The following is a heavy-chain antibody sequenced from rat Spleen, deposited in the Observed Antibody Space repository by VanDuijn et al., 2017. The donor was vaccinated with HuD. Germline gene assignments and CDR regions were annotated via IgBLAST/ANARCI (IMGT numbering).Heavy chain of an antibody. CDR3: ARRHYGYTDYFDY. Sequence: EVQLVESGGGLVQPGRSLKLSCAASGFTFNNYGMHWIRQAPTKGLEWVASISPSGGSTFYQDSVKGRFTISRANAKSTLNLQMDSLRSEDTATYYCARRHYGYTDYFDYWGQGVMVTVSS. CDR1: GFTFNNYG. J-gene: IGHJ2*01. V-gene: IGHV5-19*01. CDR2: ISPSGGST. D-gene: IGHD1-9*01.